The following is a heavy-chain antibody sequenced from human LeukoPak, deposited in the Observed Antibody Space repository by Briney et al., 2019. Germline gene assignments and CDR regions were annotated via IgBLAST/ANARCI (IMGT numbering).Heavy chain of an antibody. CDR2: IYHDGST. CDR3: ARDRGGYTYSHDY. D-gene: IGHD5-18*01. V-gene: IGHV4-4*02. CDR1: GGSISSNNW. J-gene: IGHJ4*02. Sequence: SETLSLTCAVSGGSISSNNWWIWVRQSPEKGLEWIGEIYHDGSTNYNPSLKSRVTISMDKSKNQLSLKLNFVTAADTAVYYCARDRGGYTYSHDYWGQGTLVTVSS.